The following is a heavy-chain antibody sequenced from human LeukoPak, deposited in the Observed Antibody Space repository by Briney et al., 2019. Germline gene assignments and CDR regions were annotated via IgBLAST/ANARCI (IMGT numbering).Heavy chain of an antibody. CDR1: GFSFSRYS. CDR3: AASYSETQLFYFDY. D-gene: IGHD1-26*01. CDR2: ISSSSTST. V-gene: IGHV3-48*01. J-gene: IGHJ4*02. Sequence: QPGGSLTLSCAASGFSFSRYSMNWVRQAPGKGLEWISYISSSSTSTFYADSVKGRFTISRDNGKNSVYLQMNSLSAEDTAVYYCAASYSETQLFYFDYWGQGNLVTVSS.